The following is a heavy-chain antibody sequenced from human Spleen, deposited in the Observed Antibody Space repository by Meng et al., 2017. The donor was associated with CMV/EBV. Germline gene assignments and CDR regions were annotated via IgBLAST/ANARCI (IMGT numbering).Heavy chain of an antibody. V-gene: IGHV4-34*01. CDR2: INHSGST. CDR1: GGSFSGYY. J-gene: IGHJ6*02. D-gene: IGHD3-3*01. Sequence: SETLSLTCAVYGGSFSGYYWSWIRQPPGKGLEWIGEINHSGSTNYNPSLKSRVTISVDTSKNQFSLKLSSVTAADTAVYYCARLEWLLYGMDVWGQGTTVTVSS. CDR3: ARLEWLLYGMDV.